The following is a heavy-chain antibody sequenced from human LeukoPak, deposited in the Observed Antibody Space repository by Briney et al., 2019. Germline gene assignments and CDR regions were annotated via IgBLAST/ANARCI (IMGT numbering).Heavy chain of an antibody. CDR2: IYSGGST. Sequence: GSLRLSCAASGFTVSSNYMSWVRQAPGKGLEWVSVIYSGGSTYYADSVKGRFTISRDNSKNTLYLQMNSLRAEDTAVYYCARVGGYSGCEPFDYWGQGTLVTVSS. CDR3: ARVGGYSGCEPFDY. J-gene: IGHJ4*02. D-gene: IGHD5-12*01. CDR1: GFTVSSNY. V-gene: IGHV3-53*01.